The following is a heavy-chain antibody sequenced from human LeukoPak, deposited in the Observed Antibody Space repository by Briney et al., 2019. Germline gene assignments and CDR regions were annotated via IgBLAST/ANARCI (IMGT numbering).Heavy chain of an antibody. Sequence: PGGSLRLSCAASAFTFSSYAMNWVRQAPGKWLEWVSGICGSGSDTYYADSVKGRFTISRDNSKNTLYLQMNSLRAEDTAVYYCAKGRGFGSSSPTTFDYWGQGTLVTVSS. CDR3: AKGRGFGSSSPTTFDY. CDR2: ICGSGSDT. D-gene: IGHD6-13*01. V-gene: IGHV3-23*01. CDR1: AFTFSSYA. J-gene: IGHJ4*02.